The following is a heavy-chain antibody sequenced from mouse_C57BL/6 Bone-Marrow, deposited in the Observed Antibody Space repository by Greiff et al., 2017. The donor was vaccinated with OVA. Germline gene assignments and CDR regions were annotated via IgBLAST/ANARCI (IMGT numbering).Heavy chain of an antibody. Sequence: VQGVESGAELVRPGTSVKMSCKASGYTFTNYWIGWAKQRPGHGLEWIGDIYPGGGYTNYNEKFKGKATLTADKSSSTAYMQFSSLTSEDSAIYYCARGNYDYDYAMDYWGQGTSVTVSS. D-gene: IGHD2-4*01. CDR3: ARGNYDYDYAMDY. J-gene: IGHJ4*01. V-gene: IGHV1-63*01. CDR2: IYPGGGYT. CDR1: GYTFTNYW.